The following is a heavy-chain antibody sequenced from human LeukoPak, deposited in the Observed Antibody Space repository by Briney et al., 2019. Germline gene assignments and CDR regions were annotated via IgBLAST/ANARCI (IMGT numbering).Heavy chain of an antibody. Sequence: QPGGSLRLSCAASGFTFSSYWMSWVRQAPGKGLEWVANIKQDGSEKYYVDSVKGRFTISRDNAKNSLYLQMNSLRAEDTAVYYCARDYKNYYDSSGYLGYWGQGTLVTVSS. CDR2: IKQDGSEK. CDR3: ARDYKNYYDSSGYLGY. J-gene: IGHJ4*02. D-gene: IGHD3-22*01. CDR1: GFTFSSYW. V-gene: IGHV3-7*01.